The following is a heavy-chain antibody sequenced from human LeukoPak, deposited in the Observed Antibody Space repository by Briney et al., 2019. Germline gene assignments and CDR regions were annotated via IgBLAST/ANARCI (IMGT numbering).Heavy chain of an antibody. Sequence: SETLSLTCAVYGGSFSGYYWSWIRQPPGKGLEWIGEINHSGSTNYNPSLKSRVTISVDTSKNQVSLQLSSVTPEDTAVYYCAREQLNVFGFWGQGTMVTVSS. CDR1: GGSFSGYY. V-gene: IGHV4-34*01. CDR2: INHSGST. J-gene: IGHJ3*01. D-gene: IGHD6-13*01. CDR3: AREQLNVFGF.